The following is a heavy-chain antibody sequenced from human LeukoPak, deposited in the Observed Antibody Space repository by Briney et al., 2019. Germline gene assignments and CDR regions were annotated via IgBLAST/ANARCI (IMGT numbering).Heavy chain of an antibody. V-gene: IGHV3-64D*06. Sequence: GGSLRLSCAASGFTFSSYAMHWVRQAPGKGLEYVSAISSNGGSTYYADSVKGRFTISRDNSKNTLYLQISSLRAEDTAVYYCVKDRVSISSSGYFDYWGQGTLVTVSS. D-gene: IGHD6-13*01. J-gene: IGHJ4*02. CDR1: GFTFSSYA. CDR2: ISSNGGST. CDR3: VKDRVSISSSGYFDY.